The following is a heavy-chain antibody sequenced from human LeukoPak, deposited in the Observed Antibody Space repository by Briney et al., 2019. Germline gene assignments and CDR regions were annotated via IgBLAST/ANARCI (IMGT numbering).Heavy chain of an antibody. V-gene: IGHV3-48*03. D-gene: IGHD6-19*01. Sequence: GGSLRLSCAASGFPFSSYEMNWVRQAPGKGLEWVSYISSSGSTTYYADSVKGRFTISRDNAKNSLYLQMNSLRAEDTAVYYCSRDLSSGWYLSSASYYFDYWGQGTLVTVSS. J-gene: IGHJ4*02. CDR2: ISSSGSTT. CDR1: GFPFSSYE. CDR3: SRDLSSGWYLSSASYYFDY.